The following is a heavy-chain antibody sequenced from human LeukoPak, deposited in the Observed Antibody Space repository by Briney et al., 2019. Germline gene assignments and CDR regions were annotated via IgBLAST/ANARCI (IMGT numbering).Heavy chain of an antibody. Sequence: ASVKVSCKASGYTFTSYGISWVRQAPGQGLEWMGWISAYNGNTNYAQKLQGRVTMTRDTSISTAYMELSRLRSDDTAVYYCARSTMVRGASYNWFDPWGQGTLVTVSS. CDR1: GYTFTSYG. D-gene: IGHD3-10*01. V-gene: IGHV1-18*01. CDR2: ISAYNGNT. J-gene: IGHJ5*02. CDR3: ARSTMVRGASYNWFDP.